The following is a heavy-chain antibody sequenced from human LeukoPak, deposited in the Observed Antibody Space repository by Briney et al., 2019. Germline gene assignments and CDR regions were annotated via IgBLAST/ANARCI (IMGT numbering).Heavy chain of an antibody. CDR2: IYSGGST. CDR1: GFTVSSNY. V-gene: IGHV3-53*01. CDR3: ARDGVVVVVAATRMDY. Sequence: GGSLRLSCAASGFTVSSNYMSWVRQAPGKGLEWVSVIYSGGSTYYADSVKGRFTISRDNSKNTLYLQMNSLRAEDTAVYYCARDGVVVVVAATRMDYWGQGTLVTVSS. D-gene: IGHD2-15*01. J-gene: IGHJ4*02.